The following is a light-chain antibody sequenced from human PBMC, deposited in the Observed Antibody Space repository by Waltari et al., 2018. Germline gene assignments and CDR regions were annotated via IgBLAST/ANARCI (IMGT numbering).Light chain of an antibody. CDR2: GKN. CDR1: SLRSYY. CDR3: NSRDSSGNHLVV. J-gene: IGLJ2*01. Sequence: SSELTQDPAVSVALGQTVRITCQGDSLRSYYASWYQQKQGQAPVLVIHGKNNRPSGIPDRFSGSSSGNTASLTITGAQAEDEADYYCNSRDSSGNHLVVFGGGTKLTVL. V-gene: IGLV3-19*01.